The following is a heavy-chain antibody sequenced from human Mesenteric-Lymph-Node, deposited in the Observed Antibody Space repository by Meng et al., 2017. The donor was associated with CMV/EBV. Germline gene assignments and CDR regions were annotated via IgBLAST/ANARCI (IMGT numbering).Heavy chain of an antibody. CDR2: ISSSSNTI. V-gene: IGHV3-48*04. J-gene: IGHJ4*02. Sequence: GESLKISCAASGFTFSSYAMHWVRQAPGKGLEWVSYISSSSNTIYYADSVKGRFTVSRDNAKNSLYLQMNSLRAEDTAVYYCARVAATDYWGLGTLVTVSS. D-gene: IGHD6-13*01. CDR3: ARVAATDY. CDR1: GFTFSSYA.